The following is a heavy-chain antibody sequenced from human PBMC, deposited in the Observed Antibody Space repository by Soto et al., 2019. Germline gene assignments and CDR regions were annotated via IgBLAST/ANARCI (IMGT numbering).Heavy chain of an antibody. CDR3: ARSPYYYYGMDV. J-gene: IGHJ6*02. Sequence: SVKVSCKASGGTFSSYAISWVRQAPGQGLEWMGGIIPIFGTANYAQRFQGRVTITADESTSTAYMELSSLRSEDTAVYYCARSPYYYYGMDVWGQGTTVTVSS. CDR1: GGTFSSYA. CDR2: IIPIFGTA. V-gene: IGHV1-69*13.